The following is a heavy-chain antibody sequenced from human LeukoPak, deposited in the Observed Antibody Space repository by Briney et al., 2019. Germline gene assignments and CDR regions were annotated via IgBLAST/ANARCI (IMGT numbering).Heavy chain of an antibody. CDR2: INHSGST. Sequence: KPSETLSLTCAVHGGSFSGYYWSWIRQPPGKGLEWIGEINHSGSTNYNPSLKSRVTISVDTSKNQFSLKLSSVTAADTAVYYCARRFYYYYYMDVWGKGTTVTVSS. J-gene: IGHJ6*03. CDR3: ARRFYYYYYMDV. V-gene: IGHV4-34*01. CDR1: GGSFSGYY. D-gene: IGHD3-3*01.